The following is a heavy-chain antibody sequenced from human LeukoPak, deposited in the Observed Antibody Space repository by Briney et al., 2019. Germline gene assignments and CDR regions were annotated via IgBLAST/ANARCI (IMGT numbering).Heavy chain of an antibody. CDR3: ATDTKYSSGWSLFDY. V-gene: IGHV1-69*13. CDR1: GGTFSSYA. J-gene: IGHJ4*02. CDR2: IIPIFGTA. Sequence: ASVKVSCKASGGTFSSYAISWVRQAPGQGLEWMGGIIPIFGTANYAQKFQGRATITADESTSTAYMELSSLRSEDTAVYYCATDTKYSSGWSLFDYWGQGTLVTVSS. D-gene: IGHD6-19*01.